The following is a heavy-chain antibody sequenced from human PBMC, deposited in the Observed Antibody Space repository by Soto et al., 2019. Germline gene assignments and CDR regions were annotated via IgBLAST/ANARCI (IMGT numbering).Heavy chain of an antibody. J-gene: IGHJ4*02. CDR3: ARDPGRAGADY. CDR2: IYYSGST. CDR1: GGSISSYY. V-gene: IGHV4-59*01. Sequence: QVQLQESGPGLVKPSETLSLTCTVSGGSISSYYWSWIRQPPGKGLEWIGYIYYSGSTNYNPSLKSRATLSVDTSKNQFSLKLSSVTAADTTVYYCARDPGRAGADYSGQGTLVTVSS. D-gene: IGHD6-19*01.